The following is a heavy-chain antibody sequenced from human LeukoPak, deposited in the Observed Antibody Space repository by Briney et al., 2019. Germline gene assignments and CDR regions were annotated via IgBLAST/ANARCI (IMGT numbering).Heavy chain of an antibody. V-gene: IGHV4-61*01. Sequence: SETLSLTCTVPGGSVSSGTYYWSWIRQPPGKGLEWIGYIYYSGSTNYNPSLKSRVTISVDTSKNQFSLKLSSVTAADTAVYYCAGANWGHWYFDLWGRGTLVTVSS. CDR2: IYYSGST. CDR3: AGANWGHWYFDL. J-gene: IGHJ2*01. CDR1: GGSVSSGTYY. D-gene: IGHD7-27*01.